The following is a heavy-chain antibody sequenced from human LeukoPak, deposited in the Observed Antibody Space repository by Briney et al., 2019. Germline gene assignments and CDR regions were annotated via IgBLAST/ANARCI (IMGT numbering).Heavy chain of an antibody. CDR2: ISSSSTI. CDR1: GFTFSSYS. D-gene: IGHD2-2*01. J-gene: IGHJ4*02. V-gene: IGHV3-48*04. Sequence: GGSLRLSCAASGFTFSSYSMNWVRQAPGKGLEWVSYISSSSTIYYADSVKGRFTISRDNAKNSLYLQMNSLRAEDTAVYYCARVGIVVVPAAHGVDYWGQGTLVTVSS. CDR3: ARVGIVVVPAAHGVDY.